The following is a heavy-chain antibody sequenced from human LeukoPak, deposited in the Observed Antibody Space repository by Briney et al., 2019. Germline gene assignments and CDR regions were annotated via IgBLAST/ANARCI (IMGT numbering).Heavy chain of an antibody. Sequence: GASVKVSCKASGYIFAAYFMHWVRQAPGQGLEWMGWINPNSGDTNSAPKFQGRVTMTRDTTISTAYMELSRLRSDDTAVYYCARVRRAGGIRGYYFDYWGQGTLVTVSS. CDR3: ARVRRAGGIRGYYFDY. CDR1: GYIFAAYF. D-gene: IGHD1-26*01. J-gene: IGHJ4*02. CDR2: INPNSGDT. V-gene: IGHV1-2*02.